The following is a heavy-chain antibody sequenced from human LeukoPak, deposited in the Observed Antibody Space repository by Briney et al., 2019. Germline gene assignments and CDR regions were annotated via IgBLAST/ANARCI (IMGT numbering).Heavy chain of an antibody. CDR3: ARGTTVLPIDY. V-gene: IGHV3-30*04. Sequence: GRSLRLSCAASGFTFSSYAMHWVRQAPGKGLEWVAVISYDGSNKYYADSVKGRFTISRDNSKNTLYLQMNSLRAEDTAVYYCARGTTVLPIDYWGQGTLVTVSS. CDR2: ISYDGSNK. J-gene: IGHJ4*02. CDR1: GFTFSSYA. D-gene: IGHD4-17*01.